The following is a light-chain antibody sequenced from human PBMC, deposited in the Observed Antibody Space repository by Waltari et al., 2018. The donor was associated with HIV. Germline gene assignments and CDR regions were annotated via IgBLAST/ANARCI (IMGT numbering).Light chain of an antibody. Sequence: ALTQSPGTLSLSPGERATLSCRASQSVNSNYLAWYQHKPGQAPRLLIYGATSRATGIPDRFRGSGSETDFTLTISRLEPEDSAVYYCQQYGRTFGQGTKVEIK. CDR2: GAT. CDR3: QQYGRT. V-gene: IGKV3-20*01. J-gene: IGKJ1*01. CDR1: QSVNSNY.